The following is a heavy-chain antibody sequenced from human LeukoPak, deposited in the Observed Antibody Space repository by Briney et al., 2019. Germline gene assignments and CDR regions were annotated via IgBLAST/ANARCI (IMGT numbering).Heavy chain of an antibody. CDR2: ISAYNGNT. D-gene: IGHD3-9*01. CDR3: ARGSHYDILTGYYYYDAFDI. J-gene: IGHJ3*02. CDR1: GYTFTSYG. Sequence: ASVKVSCKASGYTFTSYGISWVRQAPGQGLEWMGWISAYNGNTNYAQKLQGRVTMTTDKSTSTAYMELSSLRSEDTAVYYCARGSHYDILTGYYYYDAFDIWGQGTMVTVSS. V-gene: IGHV1-18*01.